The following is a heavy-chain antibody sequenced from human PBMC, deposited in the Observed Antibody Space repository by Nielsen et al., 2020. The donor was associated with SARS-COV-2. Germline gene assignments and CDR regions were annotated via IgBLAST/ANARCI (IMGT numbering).Heavy chain of an antibody. CDR1: GFTFSSYG. J-gene: IGHJ4*02. D-gene: IGHD4-17*01. CDR2: ISYDGSNK. Sequence: GGSLRLSCAASGFTFSSYGMHWVRQAPGKGLEWVAVISYDGSNKYYADSVKGRFTISRDNSKNTLYLQMNSLRAEDTAVYYCARDDYGERGGFDYWGQGTLVTVSS. V-gene: IGHV3-30*03. CDR3: ARDDYGERGGFDY.